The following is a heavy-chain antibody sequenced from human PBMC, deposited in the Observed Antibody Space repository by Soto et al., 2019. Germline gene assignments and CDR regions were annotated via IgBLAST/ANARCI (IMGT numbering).Heavy chain of an antibody. J-gene: IGHJ6*02. Sequence: GESLKISCKGSGYTFTNYWIGWVRQMPGKGPEWMGIIYPGDSDTKYNPSFQGQVTISADKSITTTYLQWSSLKASDTAIYYCAASIFYYGMDVWGQGTTVTVSS. CDR2: IYPGDSDT. V-gene: IGHV5-51*01. CDR1: GYTFTNYW. CDR3: AASIFYYGMDV.